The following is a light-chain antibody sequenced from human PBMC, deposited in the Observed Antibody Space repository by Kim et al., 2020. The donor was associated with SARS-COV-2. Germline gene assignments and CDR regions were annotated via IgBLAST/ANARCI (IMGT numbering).Light chain of an antibody. CDR3: QQYKIYAT. J-gene: IGKJ1*01. V-gene: IGKV1-5*03. Sequence: DIQMTQSPSTLSAYVGDRVTITCRASQSIDSWLAWYQQKPGKVPKLLIYKASSLESGVPSRFSGSGSGTEFTLTISSLQPDDFATYYCQQYKIYATFGQGTKVEIK. CDR1: QSIDSW. CDR2: KAS.